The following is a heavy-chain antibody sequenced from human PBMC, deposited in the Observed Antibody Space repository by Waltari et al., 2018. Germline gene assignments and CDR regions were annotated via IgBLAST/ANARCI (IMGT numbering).Heavy chain of an antibody. D-gene: IGHD6-19*01. CDR3: ARQAVAGFDY. J-gene: IGHJ4*02. CDR1: GFTFSSYS. CDR2: ISSSSSYI. V-gene: IGHV3-21*01. Sequence: EVQLVESGGGLVKPGGSLRLSCAASGFTFSSYSMNWVRQAPGKGLEWVSAISSSSSYIYYADSVKGRFTISRDNAKNSLYLQMNSLRAEDTAVYYCARQAVAGFDYWGQGTLVTVSS.